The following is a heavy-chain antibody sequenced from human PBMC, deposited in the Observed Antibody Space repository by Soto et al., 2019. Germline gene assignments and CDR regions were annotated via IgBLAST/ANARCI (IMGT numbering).Heavy chain of an antibody. CDR2: IFYSGST. V-gene: IGHV4-31*03. CDR3: AGGPPCAGLIAVRPGLDY. J-gene: IGHJ4*02. CDR1: GGSISRGGYY. Sequence: PSETLSLTCTVSGGSISRGGYYWNWVRQHPGKGLEWIGYIFYSGSTYYNPSLKSRVSISMDTSKNQFSLNLSSVTAADTALYYCAGGPPCAGLIAVRPGLDYWGQGTLVTASS. D-gene: IGHD6-6*01.